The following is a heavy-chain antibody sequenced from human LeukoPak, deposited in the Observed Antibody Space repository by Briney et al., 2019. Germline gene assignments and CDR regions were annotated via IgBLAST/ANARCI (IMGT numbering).Heavy chain of an antibody. V-gene: IGHV4-31*03. CDR2: IYYSGST. CDR3: ARERNAYCSSTSCPNHGDYWYFDL. CDR1: GGSISSGGYY. Sequence: PSETLSLTCTVSGGSISSGGYYWSWIRQHPGKGLEWIGYIYYSGSTYYNPSLKSRVTISVDTSKNQFSLKLSSVTAADTAVYYCARERNAYCSSTSCPNHGDYWYFDLWGRGTLVTVSS. J-gene: IGHJ2*01. D-gene: IGHD2-2*01.